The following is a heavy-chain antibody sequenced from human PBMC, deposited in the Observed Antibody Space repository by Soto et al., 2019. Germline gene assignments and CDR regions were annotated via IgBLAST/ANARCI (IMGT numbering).Heavy chain of an antibody. Sequence: NPSETLSLTCTVTGDSINNRSYYWGWIRQPPGKGLEWIGRIYYSGGTDNNPSLKSLVSRSVDTSRNQFSLKRRSVTATDPALYYCARQRTSVVTQAYFDSCGQESLFTVSS. CDR2: IYYSGGT. CDR3: ARQRTSVVTQAYFDS. CDR1: GDSINNRSYY. D-gene: IGHD2-21*02. J-gene: IGHJ4*02. V-gene: IGHV4-39*01.